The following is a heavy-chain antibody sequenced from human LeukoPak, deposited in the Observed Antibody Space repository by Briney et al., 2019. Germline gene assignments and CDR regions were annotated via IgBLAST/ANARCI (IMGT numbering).Heavy chain of an antibody. Sequence: ASVKVSCKASGYTFTSYGISWVRQAPGQGLEWMGWISAYNGNTNYAQKLQGRVTMTTDTSTSTAYMELRSLRSDDTAVYYCARLGYCSSTSCYAWAYWGQGTLVTVSS. CDR1: GYTFTSYG. J-gene: IGHJ4*02. CDR3: ARLGYCSSTSCYAWAY. CDR2: ISAYNGNT. D-gene: IGHD2-2*01. V-gene: IGHV1-18*01.